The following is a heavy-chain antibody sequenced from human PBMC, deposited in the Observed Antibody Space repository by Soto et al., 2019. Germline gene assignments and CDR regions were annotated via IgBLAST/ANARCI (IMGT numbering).Heavy chain of an antibody. D-gene: IGHD2-2*01. V-gene: IGHV1-69*09. CDR3: AAPACAATWCSPSHNLDH. CDR2: INPLSGIP. J-gene: IGHJ4*02. CDR1: GGTFVRHV. Sequence: QVQLVQSGAEVKKPESSVKVSCKTSGGTFVRHVISWVQQAPGQGPEWMGKINPLSGIPNYAQKFQDRVTFTADTDSSTAYMELISLRSDDKAVYYCAAPACAATWCSPSHNLDHWGQGTLVTVSS.